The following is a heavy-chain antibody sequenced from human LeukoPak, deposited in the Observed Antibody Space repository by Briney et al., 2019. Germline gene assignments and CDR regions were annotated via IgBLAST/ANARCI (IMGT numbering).Heavy chain of an antibody. CDR1: GYMFTDYY. CDR2: INPTTGGN. Sequence: ASVKVSCKASGYMFTDYYIHWVRQAPGQGLEWMGWINPTTGGNNYAQKFKGRISVTRDTSISTTYLDVTGLRPDDTAVYYCARGYYDSSGRPFDYWGQGTLVTVSS. V-gene: IGHV1-2*02. J-gene: IGHJ4*02. CDR3: ARGYYDSSGRPFDY. D-gene: IGHD3-22*01.